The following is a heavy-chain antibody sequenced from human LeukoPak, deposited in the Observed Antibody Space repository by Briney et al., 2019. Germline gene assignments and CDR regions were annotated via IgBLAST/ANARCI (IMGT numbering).Heavy chain of an antibody. D-gene: IGHD1-26*01. Sequence: GGSLRLSCAASGFTFSDYYMTWIRQAPGRGLEWISYINGSSSDTKYADSVKGRFTIPRDNAKNSLYLQMNSLRVEDTAVYYCARALSGTYGLFQHWGQGTLVTVSS. CDR2: INGSSSDT. CDR3: ARALSGTYGLFQH. J-gene: IGHJ1*01. CDR1: GFTFSDYY. V-gene: IGHV3-11*06.